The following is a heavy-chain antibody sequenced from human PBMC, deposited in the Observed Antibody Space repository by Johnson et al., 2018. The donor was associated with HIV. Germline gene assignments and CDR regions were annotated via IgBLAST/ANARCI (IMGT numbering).Heavy chain of an antibody. CDR2: IYSGGST. J-gene: IGHJ3*02. V-gene: IGHV3-66*01. CDR1: GFSVSNTY. CDR3: ARYGYRPEAAFDI. Sequence: VQLVESGGGVVQPGGSLRLSCGASGFSVSNTYMNWVRQAPGKGLEWVSVIYSGGSTYYADSVRGRFTISRDNSKNTLYLQVNSLRAEDTAVYYCARYGYRPEAAFDIWGQGTMVTVSS. D-gene: IGHD5-24*01.